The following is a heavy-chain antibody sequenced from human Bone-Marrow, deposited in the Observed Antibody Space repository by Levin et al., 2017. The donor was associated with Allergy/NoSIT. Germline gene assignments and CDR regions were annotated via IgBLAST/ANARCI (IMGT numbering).Heavy chain of an antibody. CDR1: GGSISSGDYY. J-gene: IGHJ5*02. V-gene: IGHV4-30-4*01. CDR3: ARGGSLYSNYVGNWFDP. D-gene: IGHD4-11*01. CDR2: IYYSGST. Sequence: SQTLSLTCTVSGGSISSGDYYWSWIRQPPGKGLEWIGYIYYSGSTYYNPSLKSRVTISVDTSKNQFSLKLSSVTAADTAVYYCARGGSLYSNYVGNWFDPWGQGTLVTVSS.